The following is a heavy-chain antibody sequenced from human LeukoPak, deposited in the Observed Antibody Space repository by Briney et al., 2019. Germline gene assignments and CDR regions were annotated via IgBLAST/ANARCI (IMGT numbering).Heavy chain of an antibody. CDR2: ISGSGGST. Sequence: GGSLRLSCAASGFTFSSYAMSWVRQVPGKGLEWVSGISGSGGSTYYADSVKGRFTISRDSSKNTLYLQMNSLSAEDTAVYYCARSPMVRGVMDYWGQGTLVTVSS. J-gene: IGHJ4*02. D-gene: IGHD3-10*01. V-gene: IGHV3-23*01. CDR3: ARSPMVRGVMDY. CDR1: GFTFSSYA.